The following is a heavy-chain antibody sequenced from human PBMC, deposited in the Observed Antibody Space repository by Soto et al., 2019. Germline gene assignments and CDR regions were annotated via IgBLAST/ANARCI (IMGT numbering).Heavy chain of an antibody. Sequence: EVQLVESGGGLVQPGGSLRLSCAASGFTFSSYWMHWVRQAPGKGLVWVSRINSDGSSTSYADSVKGRFTISRDNAKNTLYLQMNSLRVEDTAVYYCAVAVAGPTAIGYWGQGTLVTVSS. D-gene: IGHD6-19*01. J-gene: IGHJ4*02. CDR1: GFTFSSYW. CDR2: INSDGSST. CDR3: AVAVAGPTAIGY. V-gene: IGHV3-74*01.